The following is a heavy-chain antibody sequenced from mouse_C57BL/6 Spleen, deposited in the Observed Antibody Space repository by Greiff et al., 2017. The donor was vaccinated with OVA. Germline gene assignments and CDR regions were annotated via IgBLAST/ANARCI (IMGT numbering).Heavy chain of an antibody. J-gene: IGHJ1*03. CDR3: ARYYGPDWSFDV. Sequence: EVQVVESGGGLVQPGGSLSLSCAASGFTFTDYYMSWVRQPPGKALEWLGFIRNKANGYTTEYSASVKGRFTISRDNSQSILYLQMNALRAEDSATYYCARYYGPDWSFDVWGTGTTVTVSS. D-gene: IGHD1-1*02. V-gene: IGHV7-3*01. CDR2: IRNKANGYTT. CDR1: GFTFTDYY.